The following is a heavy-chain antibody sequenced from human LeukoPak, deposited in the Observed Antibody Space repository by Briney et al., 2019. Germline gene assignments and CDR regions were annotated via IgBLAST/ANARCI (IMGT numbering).Heavy chain of an antibody. J-gene: IGHJ3*02. CDR1: GFTFSDYY. CDR3: ARDVYYDSSGYYPDAFDI. V-gene: IGHV3-11*05. CDR2: ISSSSSYT. D-gene: IGHD3-22*01. Sequence: GGSLRLSCAASGFTFSDYYMSWIRQAPGKGLEWASYISSSSSYTNYADSVKGRFTISRDNAKNSPYLQMNSLRAEDTAVYYCARDVYYDSSGYYPDAFDIWGQGTMVTVSS.